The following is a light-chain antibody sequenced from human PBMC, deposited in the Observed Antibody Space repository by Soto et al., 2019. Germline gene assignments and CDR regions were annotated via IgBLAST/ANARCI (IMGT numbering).Light chain of an antibody. Sequence: DIQMTQSPSSLSASVGDRVTITCRASQAISNHLAWFQQKPGKAPKSLISAASSLQSGVPSKFSGSGSGTDFTLTISSLQPEDFATYYCQQYNSYPVSFGGGTKVAIK. J-gene: IGKJ4*01. CDR1: QAISNH. CDR3: QQYNSYPVS. CDR2: AAS. V-gene: IGKV1-16*02.